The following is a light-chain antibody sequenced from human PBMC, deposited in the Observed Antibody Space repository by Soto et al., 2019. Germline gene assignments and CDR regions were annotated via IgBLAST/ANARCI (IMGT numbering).Light chain of an antibody. J-gene: IGLJ3*02. CDR3: TSYTTSSTLL. CDR1: SSDVGYYNY. Sequence: QAVVTQPASVSESPGQSITISCTGTSSDVGYYNYVSWYQQHPGKAPKLLIYEVSNRPSGVSDRFSGSKSGNTASLTISGLQAEDEASYYCTSYTTSSTLLFGGGTKLTVL. V-gene: IGLV2-14*01. CDR2: EVS.